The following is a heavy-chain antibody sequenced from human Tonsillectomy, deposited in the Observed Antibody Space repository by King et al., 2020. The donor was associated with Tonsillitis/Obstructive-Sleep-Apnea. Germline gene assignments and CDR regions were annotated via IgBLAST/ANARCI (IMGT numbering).Heavy chain of an antibody. Sequence: QLQESGPGLVKPSETLSLTCTVSGGSISSSSYYWGWIRQPPGKGLEWIGSIFYSASTYYNPSLKSRVTIAVDTSKNQFSLKLSSVTAADTAVYYCARLGRDQALDYWGQGTLVTVSS. CDR2: IFYSAST. CDR3: ARLGRDQALDY. J-gene: IGHJ4*02. CDR1: GGSISSSSYY. V-gene: IGHV4-39*01. D-gene: IGHD2-2*01.